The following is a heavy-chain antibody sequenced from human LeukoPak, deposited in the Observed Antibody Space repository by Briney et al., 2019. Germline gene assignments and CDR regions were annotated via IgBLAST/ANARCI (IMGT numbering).Heavy chain of an antibody. D-gene: IGHD2-8*01. Sequence: GASVKVSCKTSGYTFTGYHVHWVRQAPGQGLEWMGRINPNSGDTNYAQNFQGRVIMTRDTSISTAYMELSSLRSDDTAVYYCARSLGEWDYWGQGTLVTVSS. CDR2: INPNSGDT. CDR1: GYTFTGYH. CDR3: ARSLGEWDY. V-gene: IGHV1-2*06. J-gene: IGHJ4*02.